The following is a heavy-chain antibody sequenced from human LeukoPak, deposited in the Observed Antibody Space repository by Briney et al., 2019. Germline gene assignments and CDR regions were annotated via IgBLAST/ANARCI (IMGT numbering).Heavy chain of an antibody. CDR2: IVVGSGNT. V-gene: IGHV1-58*02. D-gene: IGHD3-10*01. J-gene: IGHJ4*02. CDR3: AALRSGSGSYSFDY. CDR1: GFTFTISA. Sequence: ASVKVSCKTSGFTFTISAMQWVRQARGQRLEWIGWIVVGSGNTNYAQVFQERVTITRDMSTRTAYMELSSLRSEDTAVYYCAALRSGSGSYSFDYWGQGTLVTVSS.